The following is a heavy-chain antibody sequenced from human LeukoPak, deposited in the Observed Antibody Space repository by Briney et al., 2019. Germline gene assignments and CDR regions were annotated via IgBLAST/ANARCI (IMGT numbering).Heavy chain of an antibody. Sequence: PGGSLRLSCAASGFTFSSYAMSWVRQAPGKGLEWVSAISGSGGSTYYADSVKGRFTISRDNSKNTLYLQMNSLRAEDTAVYYCAKDRKTGYSSGWCGGFDYWGQGTLVTVSS. J-gene: IGHJ4*02. CDR1: GFTFSSYA. CDR2: ISGSGGST. V-gene: IGHV3-23*01. D-gene: IGHD6-19*01. CDR3: AKDRKTGYSSGWCGGFDY.